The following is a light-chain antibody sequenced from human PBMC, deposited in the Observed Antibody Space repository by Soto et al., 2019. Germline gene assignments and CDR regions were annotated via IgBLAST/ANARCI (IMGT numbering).Light chain of an antibody. V-gene: IGKV3-20*01. CDR2: GAP. J-gene: IGKJ1*01. CDR3: QQYGSPRRT. Sequence: EIMLTQSPCNLSLSPGERAALSCRASQSVSGRYLAWYQQKPGQAPRLLIYGAPTRATGIPDRFSGSGSGTDFTLTISRLEPEDFAVYYCQQYGSPRRTFGQGTKVDIK. CDR1: QSVSGRY.